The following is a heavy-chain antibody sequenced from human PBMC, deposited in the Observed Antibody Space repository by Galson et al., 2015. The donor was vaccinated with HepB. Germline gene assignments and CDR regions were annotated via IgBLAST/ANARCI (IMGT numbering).Heavy chain of an antibody. V-gene: IGHV4-4*07. J-gene: IGHJ4*02. Sequence: ETLSLTCAVSGGSISTYYWSWIRQPAGKGLEWIGRIYISGRTDYNPSLKSRVTMSVDPSKNQFSLNLSSVTAADTAVYYCARELVGAYNYGHWGQGTLVTVSS. CDR1: GGSISTYY. D-gene: IGHD5-24*01. CDR3: ARELVGAYNYGH. CDR2: IYISGRT.